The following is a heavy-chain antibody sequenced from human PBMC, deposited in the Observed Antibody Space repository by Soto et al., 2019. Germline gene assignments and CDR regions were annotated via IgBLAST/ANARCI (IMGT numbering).Heavy chain of an antibody. CDR2: ISGSDNTT. CDR3: APLGV. J-gene: IGHJ6*02. Sequence: GRSLRLSCSASGFTLSSYALGWVRQAPGKGLEWVSAISGSDNTTYYADSVKGRFTISRDNSKNTLYLQMSSLRADDTAVYYCAPLGVWGQGTTVTVSS. V-gene: IGHV3-23*01. CDR1: GFTLSSYA.